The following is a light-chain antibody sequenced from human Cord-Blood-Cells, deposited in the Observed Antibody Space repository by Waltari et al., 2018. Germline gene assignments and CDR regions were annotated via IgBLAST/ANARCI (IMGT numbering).Light chain of an antibody. Sequence: DIQMTQSPSSLSASVGDRVTITCRASHSISSYLNWYQQKPGKAPKLLIYAASSLQSVVPSRFSGSGSGTDFTLTISSLQPEDFATYYCQQSYSTHWTFGQGTKVEIK. CDR2: AAS. J-gene: IGKJ1*01. CDR1: HSISSY. CDR3: QQSYSTHWT. V-gene: IGKV1-39*01.